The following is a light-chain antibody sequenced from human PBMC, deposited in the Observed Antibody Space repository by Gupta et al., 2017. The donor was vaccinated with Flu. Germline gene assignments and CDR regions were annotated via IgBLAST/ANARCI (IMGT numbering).Light chain of an antibody. V-gene: IGKV4-1*01. J-gene: IGKJ4*01. CDR3: QEYYNSRLA. Sequence: SLGERATINWKASQRCLYSSNNQNYLAWDQQKPGPPPKLLIYWASTRESRVPDRFSGTGSGTDFTLTISSLQAEDVAVYYCQEYYNSRLAFGAGTKVEIK. CDR2: WAS. CDR1: QRCLYSSNNQNY.